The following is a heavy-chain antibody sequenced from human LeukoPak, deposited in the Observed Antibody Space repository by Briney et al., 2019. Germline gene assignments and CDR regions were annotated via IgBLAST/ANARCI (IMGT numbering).Heavy chain of an antibody. CDR1: GYTFTSYG. CDR3: ATKVGVDWLLSPFDY. CDR2: ISAYNGNT. Sequence: ASVKVSCKASGYTFTSYGISWVRQAPGQGLEWMGWISAYNGNTNYAQKLQGRVTMTTDTSTSTAYMELRSLRSDDTAVYYCATKVGVDWLLSPFDYWGQGTLVTVSS. J-gene: IGHJ4*02. V-gene: IGHV1-18*01. D-gene: IGHD3-9*01.